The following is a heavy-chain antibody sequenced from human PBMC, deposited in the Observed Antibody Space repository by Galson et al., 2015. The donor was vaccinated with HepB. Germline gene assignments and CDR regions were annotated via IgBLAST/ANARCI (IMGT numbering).Heavy chain of an antibody. J-gene: IGHJ4*02. CDR3: AVGRENVGYSGYDFGTSFDY. V-gene: IGHV1-3*01. Sequence: SCKASGYTFTSYAMHWVRQAPGQRLEWMGWINAGNGNTKYSQKFQGRVTITRDTSASTAYMELSSLRSEDTAVYYCAVGRENVGYSGYDFGTSFDYWGQGTLVTVSS. CDR2: INAGNGNT. D-gene: IGHD5-12*01. CDR1: GYTFTSYA.